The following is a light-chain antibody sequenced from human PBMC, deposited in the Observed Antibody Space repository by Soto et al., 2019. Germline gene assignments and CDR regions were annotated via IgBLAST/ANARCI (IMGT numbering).Light chain of an antibody. Sequence: DIQMTQSPSSLSASVGDRVTVTCRASQSIRSYLNWYQQKPGKAPKLLIYAACRLQSGVPSRFSGSGSGTDFTPTISRVQPEDFATYYCQQSFSTPPLFTFGPGTKVEIK. CDR3: QQSFSTPPLFT. V-gene: IGKV1-39*01. CDR2: AAC. J-gene: IGKJ3*01. CDR1: QSIRSY.